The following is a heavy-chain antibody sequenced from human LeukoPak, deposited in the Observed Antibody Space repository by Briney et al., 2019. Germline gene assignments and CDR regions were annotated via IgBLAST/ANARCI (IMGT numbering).Heavy chain of an antibody. Sequence: GGSLRLSCAASGFTFSSYAVSWVRQAPGKGLEWVSAISGSGGSTYYADSVKGRFTISRDNSKNTLYLQMNSLRAEDTAVYYCAKAPRDYDFWSGYDYYYYMDVWGKGTTVTVSS. CDR1: GFTFSSYA. V-gene: IGHV3-23*01. CDR3: AKAPRDYDFWSGYDYYYYMDV. D-gene: IGHD3-3*01. J-gene: IGHJ6*03. CDR2: ISGSGGST.